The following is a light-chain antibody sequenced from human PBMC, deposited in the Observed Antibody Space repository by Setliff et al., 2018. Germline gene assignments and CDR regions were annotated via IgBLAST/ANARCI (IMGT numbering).Light chain of an antibody. J-gene: IGLJ1*01. CDR2: EVS. CDR3: CSYTDSSDLDV. CDR1: SSDVGGYNF. V-gene: IGLV2-11*01. Sequence: QSALAQPRSVSGSPGQSVTISCTGTSSDVGGYNFVSWYQQYSGKAPKLLLYEVSKRPSGVPDRFSGSKSGNTASLTVSGLQPEDEADYYCCSYTDSSDLDVFGSGTKVTVL.